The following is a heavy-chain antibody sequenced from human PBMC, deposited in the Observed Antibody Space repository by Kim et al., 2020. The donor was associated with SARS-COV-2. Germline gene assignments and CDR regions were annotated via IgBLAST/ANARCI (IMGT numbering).Heavy chain of an antibody. CDR1: GYTFTSYA. D-gene: IGHD3-22*01. CDR2: INTNTGNP. V-gene: IGHV7-4-1*02. J-gene: IGHJ6*03. Sequence: ASVKVSCKASGYTFTSYAMNWVRQAPGQGLEWMGWINTNTGNPTYAQGFTGRFVFSLDTSVSTAYLQISSLKAEDTAVYYCARLADDSSGYSDYYYYMDVWGKGTTVTVSS. CDR3: ARLADDSSGYSDYYYYMDV.